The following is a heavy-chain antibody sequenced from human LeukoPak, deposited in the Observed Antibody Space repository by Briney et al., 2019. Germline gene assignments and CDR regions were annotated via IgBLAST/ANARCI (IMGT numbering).Heavy chain of an antibody. V-gene: IGHV1-46*01. D-gene: IGHD1-7*01. Sequence: GASVKVSCKASGYTFTSYYMHWVRQAPGQGLEWMGIINPSGGSTSYAQKFQGRVTMTTDTSTSTAYMDLRSLRSDDTAVYYCARKGGGITPLFDYWGQGTLVTVSS. J-gene: IGHJ4*02. CDR3: ARKGGGITPLFDY. CDR2: INPSGGST. CDR1: GYTFTSYY.